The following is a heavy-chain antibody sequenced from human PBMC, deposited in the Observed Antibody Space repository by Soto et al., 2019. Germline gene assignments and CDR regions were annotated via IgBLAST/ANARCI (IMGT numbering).Heavy chain of an antibody. CDR3: AAGVTKFDY. Sequence: ASVKISCKVSGTSLSGLPMHWVRQAPGKGLEWMGSLDYEEGERSFAHRFQGRLTVTEDTSTDTAYMELSSLMSEDTAVYYCAAGVTKFDYWGEGTMVTASS. D-gene: IGHD4-17*01. V-gene: IGHV1-24*01. CDR1: GTSLSGLP. CDR2: LDYEEGER. J-gene: IGHJ4*02.